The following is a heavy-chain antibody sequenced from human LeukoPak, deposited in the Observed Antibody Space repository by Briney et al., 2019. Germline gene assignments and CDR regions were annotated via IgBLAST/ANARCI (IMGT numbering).Heavy chain of an antibody. J-gene: IGHJ5*02. D-gene: IGHD3-10*01. V-gene: IGHV3-23*01. CDR1: GFTFSNYA. CDR2: ISGSGGST. Sequence: PGGSLRLSCAASGFTFSNYAMSWVRQAPGKGLEWVSVISGSGGSTYYADSVKGRFTISRDNSKNTLYLQMNSLRAEDTAVYYCAKDPAPYGSGSYFVNWFDPWGQGTLVTVSS. CDR3: AKDPAPYGSGSYFVNWFDP.